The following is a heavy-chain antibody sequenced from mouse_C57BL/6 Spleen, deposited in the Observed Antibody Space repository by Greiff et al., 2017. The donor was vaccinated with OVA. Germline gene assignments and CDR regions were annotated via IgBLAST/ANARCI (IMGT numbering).Heavy chain of an antibody. CDR2: IDPSDSYT. V-gene: IGHV1-69*01. CDR1: GYTFTSYW. D-gene: IGHD1-1*02. J-gene: IGHJ2*01. Sequence: QVQLQQSGAELVMPGASVKLSCKASGYTFTSYWMHWVKQRPGQGLEWIGEIDPSDSYTNYNQKFKGKSTLTVDKSSSTAYMQLSSLTSEDSAVYYCARNGHYFDYWGQGTTLTVSS. CDR3: ARNGHYFDY.